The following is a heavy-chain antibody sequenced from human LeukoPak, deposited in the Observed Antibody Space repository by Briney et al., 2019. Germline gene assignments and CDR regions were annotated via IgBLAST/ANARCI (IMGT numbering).Heavy chain of an antibody. D-gene: IGHD2-2*01. Sequence: SETLSLTCTVSGDSITSYYWSWIRQPPGKGLEWIGYIYHSGSTNYNPSLKSRVTISVDTSKNQFSLKLSSVTAADTAVYYCARGCSSTSCYALDYWGQGTLVTVSS. CDR2: IYHSGST. J-gene: IGHJ4*02. CDR1: GDSITSYY. V-gene: IGHV4-59*01. CDR3: ARGCSSTSCYALDY.